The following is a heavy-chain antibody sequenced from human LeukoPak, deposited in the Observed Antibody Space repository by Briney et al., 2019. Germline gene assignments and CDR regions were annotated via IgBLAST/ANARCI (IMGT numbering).Heavy chain of an antibody. CDR3: ARPSYCVFDNCGYWLDP. Sequence: ASVKVSCKTSGYTFTKYLIHWVRQAPGQGLEWMGTINPSGDSTNYAQRFQGRVTLTEDTSTSTVYMELSSLTSEDTAAYYCARPSYCVFDNCGYWLDPWGPGTLITVSS. CDR1: GYTFTKYL. J-gene: IGHJ5*02. D-gene: IGHD2-21*01. V-gene: IGHV1-46*01. CDR2: INPSGDST.